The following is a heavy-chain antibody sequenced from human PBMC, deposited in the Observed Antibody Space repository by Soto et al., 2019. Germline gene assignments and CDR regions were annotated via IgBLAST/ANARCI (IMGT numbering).Heavy chain of an antibody. J-gene: IGHJ5*02. Sequence: DVQLLESGGGLVQPGGSLRLSCAASGFTFSNYAMNWVRQAPGKGLEWISIISGSDNRTYYADSVKGRFTISRDNSQNTLYLQMNSLRADDTAIYYCASSTMIVVITAWGQGTLVTVSS. V-gene: IGHV3-23*01. CDR2: ISGSDNRT. CDR1: GFTFSNYA. D-gene: IGHD3-22*01. CDR3: ASSTMIVVITA.